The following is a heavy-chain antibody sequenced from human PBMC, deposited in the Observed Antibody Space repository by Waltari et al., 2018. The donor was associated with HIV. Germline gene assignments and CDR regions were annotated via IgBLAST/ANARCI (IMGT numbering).Heavy chain of an antibody. V-gene: IGHV3-9*01. CDR2: ISWNSGSI. Sequence: EVQLVESGGGLVQPGRSLRLSCAASGFTFDDYAMHWVRQAPGKGLEWVSGISWNSGSIGYADSVKGRFTISRDNAKNSLYLQMNSLRAEDTALYYCALGTTFDYWGQGTLVTVSS. CDR3: ALGTTFDY. CDR1: GFTFDDYA. D-gene: IGHD4-4*01. J-gene: IGHJ4*02.